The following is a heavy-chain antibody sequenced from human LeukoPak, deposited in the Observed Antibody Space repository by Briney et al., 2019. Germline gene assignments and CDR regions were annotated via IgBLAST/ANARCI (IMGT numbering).Heavy chain of an antibody. D-gene: IGHD4-17*01. J-gene: IGHJ2*01. Sequence: SQTLSLTCAISGDSVSSNSAAWNWIRQSPSRGLEWLGRTYYRSKWYNDYAVSVKSRITINPDTSKNQFSLQLNSVTPEDTAVYYCARDSPLTTVTTFPYWYFDLRGRGTPVTVSS. V-gene: IGHV6-1*01. CDR1: GDSVSSNSAA. CDR2: TYYRSKWYN. CDR3: ARDSPLTTVTTFPYWYFDL.